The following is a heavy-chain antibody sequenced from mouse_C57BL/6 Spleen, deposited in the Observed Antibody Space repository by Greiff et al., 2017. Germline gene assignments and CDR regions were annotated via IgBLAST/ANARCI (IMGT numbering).Heavy chain of an antibody. CDR1: GYTFTSYW. J-gene: IGHJ4*01. Sequence: QVQLQQPGAELVRPGSSVKLSCKASGYTFTSYWMHWVKQRPIQGLEWIGNIDPSDSETHYNQKFKDKATLTVDKSSSTAYMQLSSLTSEDSAVYYCARGITTVAYLYYAMDYWGQGTSVTVSS. V-gene: IGHV1-52*01. D-gene: IGHD1-1*01. CDR3: ARGITTVAYLYYAMDY. CDR2: IDPSDSET.